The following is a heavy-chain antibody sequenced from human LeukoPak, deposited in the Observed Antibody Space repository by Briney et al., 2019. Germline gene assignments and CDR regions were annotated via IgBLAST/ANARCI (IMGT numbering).Heavy chain of an antibody. CDR1: GFTFSSYE. V-gene: IGHV3-48*03. CDR3: AELGITMIGGV. CDR2: ISNGGSTV. Sequence: GGSLRLSCVASGFTFSSYEMNWDRQAPGKGLEWVSYISNGGSTVYYADSVKGRFTISRDNAKNSLYLQMNSLRAEDTAVYYCAELGITMIGGVWGKGTTVTISS. J-gene: IGHJ6*04. D-gene: IGHD3-10*02.